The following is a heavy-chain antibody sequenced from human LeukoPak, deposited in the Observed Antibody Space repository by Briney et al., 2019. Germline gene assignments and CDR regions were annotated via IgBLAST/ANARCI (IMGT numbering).Heavy chain of an antibody. CDR2: IWYDGSNK. CDR3: ARQYSYGAYYYYGMDV. V-gene: IGHV3-33*01. D-gene: IGHD5-18*01. Sequence: GGSLRLSCAASGFTFSSYGMHWVRQAQGKGLEWVAVIWYDGSNKYYADSVKGRFTISRDNSKNTLYLQMNSLRAEDTAVYYCARQYSYGAYYYYGMDVWGQGTTVTVSS. J-gene: IGHJ6*02. CDR1: GFTFSSYG.